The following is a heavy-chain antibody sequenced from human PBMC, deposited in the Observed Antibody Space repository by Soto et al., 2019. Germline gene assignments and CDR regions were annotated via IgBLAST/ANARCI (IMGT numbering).Heavy chain of an antibody. CDR3: ARDFRSSSWSFQH. D-gene: IGHD6-13*01. V-gene: IGHV3-48*01. CDR2: ISSSSSTI. J-gene: IGHJ1*01. CDR1: GFTFXSYS. Sequence: PGGSLRLSCAASGFTFXSYSMNWVRQAPGKGLEWVSYISSSSSTIYYADSVKGRFTISRDNAKNSLYLQMNSLRAEDTAVYYCARDFRSSSWSFQHWGQGTLLTVSS.